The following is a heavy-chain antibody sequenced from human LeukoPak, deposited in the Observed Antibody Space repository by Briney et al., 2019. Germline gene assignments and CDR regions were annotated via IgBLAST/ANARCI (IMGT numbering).Heavy chain of an antibody. J-gene: IGHJ3*02. V-gene: IGHV4-38-2*02. D-gene: IGHD4-17*01. CDR2: IYHSGST. CDR3: AKTVTVTTSAFDI. Sequence: SETLSLTCTVSGYSISSGYYWGWIRQPPGKGLEWIGNIYHSGSTYYNPSLKSRVTISVDTSKNQFSLKLSSVTAADTAVYYCAKTVTVTTSAFDIWGQGTMVTVSS. CDR1: GYSISSGYY.